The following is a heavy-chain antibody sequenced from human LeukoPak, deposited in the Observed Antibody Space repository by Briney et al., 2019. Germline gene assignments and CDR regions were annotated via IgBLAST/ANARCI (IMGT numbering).Heavy chain of an antibody. CDR1: GFAFSSYW. V-gene: IGHV3-7*01. CDR2: IKQDGIEI. D-gene: IGHD1-26*01. J-gene: IGHJ4*02. Sequence: GGSLRLSCAASGFAFSSYWMSWVRQAPGKGLEWVANIKQDGIEIYYVDSVKGRFTISRDNAKNSLYLQMNSLRAEDTAVYYCARDKVVGATYFDYWGQGTLVTVSA. CDR3: ARDKVVGATYFDY.